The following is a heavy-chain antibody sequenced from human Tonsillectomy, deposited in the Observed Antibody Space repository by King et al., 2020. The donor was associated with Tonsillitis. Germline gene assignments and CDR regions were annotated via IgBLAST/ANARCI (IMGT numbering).Heavy chain of an antibody. CDR2: ISYDGSNK. V-gene: IGHV3-30*18. J-gene: IGHJ6*02. CDR3: AKWGAVPWEPPAKYGMDV. Sequence: VQLVESGGGVVQPGRSLRLSCAASGFTFSSYGMHWVRQAPGKGLEWVAVISYDGSNKYYADSVKGRFTISRDNSKNTLYLQMNSLRAEDTAVYYCAKWGAVPWEPPAKYGMDVWGQGTTVTVSS. CDR1: GFTFSSYG. D-gene: IGHD1-26*01.